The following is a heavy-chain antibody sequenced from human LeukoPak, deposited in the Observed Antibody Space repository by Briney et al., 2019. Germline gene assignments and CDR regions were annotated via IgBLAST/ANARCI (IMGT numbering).Heavy chain of an antibody. CDR1: GYTFTGYY. CDR2: INPIFGTA. J-gene: IGHJ4*02. CDR3: ARPTYYYDSSGYYLYYFDY. D-gene: IGHD3-22*01. V-gene: IGHV1-69*13. Sequence: SVKVSCKASGYTFTGYYMHWVRQAPGQGLEWMGRINPIFGTANYAQKFQGRVTITADESTSTAYMELSSLRSEDTAVYYCARPTYYYDSSGYYLYYFDYWGQGTLVTVSS.